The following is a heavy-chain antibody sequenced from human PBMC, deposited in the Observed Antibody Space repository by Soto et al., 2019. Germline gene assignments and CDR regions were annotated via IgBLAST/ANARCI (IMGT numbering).Heavy chain of an antibody. V-gene: IGHV4-31*03. J-gene: IGHJ6*02. CDR3: ARDRHYLGYCSGGSCYSTEHYYYYYGMDV. CDR2: IYYSGST. D-gene: IGHD2-15*01. CDR1: GGSISSGGYY. Sequence: SETLSLTCTVSGGSISSGGYYWSWIRQHPGKGLEWIGYIYYSGSTYYNPSLKSRVTISVDTSKNQFSLKLSSVTAADTAVYYCARDRHYLGYCSGGSCYSTEHYYYYYGMDVWGQGTTGTSP.